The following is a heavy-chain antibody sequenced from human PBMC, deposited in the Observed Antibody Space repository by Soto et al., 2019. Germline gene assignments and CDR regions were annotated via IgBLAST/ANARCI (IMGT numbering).Heavy chain of an antibody. CDR1: GFTFSRYS. Sequence: GGSLRLSCAASGFTFSRYSMNWVRQAPGKGLEWISYISSSTGTTYYADSVKGRFTISRDNAESSLYLQMNSLRAEDTAVYYCAKGAGYDFWSGSNINNWLDPWGQGTLVTGSS. J-gene: IGHJ5*02. D-gene: IGHD3-3*01. CDR3: AKGAGYDFWSGSNINNWLDP. CDR2: ISSSTGTT. V-gene: IGHV3-48*01.